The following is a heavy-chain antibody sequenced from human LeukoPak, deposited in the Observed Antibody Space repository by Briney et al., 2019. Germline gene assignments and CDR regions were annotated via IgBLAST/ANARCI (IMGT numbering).Heavy chain of an antibody. Sequence: SETLSLTCAAYGGPFSGYYWSWIRQPPGKGLEWIGEINHSGSTNYNPSLKSRVTISVDTSKNQFSLKLSSVTAADTAVYYCARVRYCSSTSCPWGFDPWGQGTLVTVSS. CDR3: ARVRYCSSTSCPWGFDP. J-gene: IGHJ5*02. D-gene: IGHD2-2*01. CDR2: INHSGST. CDR1: GGPFSGYY. V-gene: IGHV4-34*01.